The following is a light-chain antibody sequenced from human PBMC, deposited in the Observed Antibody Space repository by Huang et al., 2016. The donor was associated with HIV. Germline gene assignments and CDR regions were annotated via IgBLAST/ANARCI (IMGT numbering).Light chain of an antibody. Sequence: EVVLTQSPATLSVSPGERATLSCRASQSVSSNLAWYQQRPGQAPRLLIYGMSQRASGIPAMFSGSGSGTDFTLTISSLQSEDFAVYYCQQYNARPPFTFGQGTKVEIQ. J-gene: IGKJ2*01. CDR1: QSVSSN. CDR2: GMS. CDR3: QQYNARPPFT. V-gene: IGKV3-15*01.